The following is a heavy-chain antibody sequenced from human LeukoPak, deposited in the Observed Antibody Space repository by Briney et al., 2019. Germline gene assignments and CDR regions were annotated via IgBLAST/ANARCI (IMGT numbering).Heavy chain of an antibody. J-gene: IGHJ4*02. D-gene: IGHD3-10*01. CDR1: GYTFTGYY. V-gene: IGHV1-2*02. CDR3: ARDGRDTAKRKKHYYGSDPDY. Sequence: ASVKVSCKASGYTFTGYYMHWVRQAPGQGLEWKGWINPNSGGTNYAQKFQGRVTMTRDTSISTAYMELSRLRSDDTAVYYCARDGRDTAKRKKHYYGSDPDYWGQGTLVTVSS. CDR2: INPNSGGT.